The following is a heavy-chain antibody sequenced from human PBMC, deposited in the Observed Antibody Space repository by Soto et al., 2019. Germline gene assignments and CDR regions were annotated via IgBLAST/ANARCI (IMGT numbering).Heavy chain of an antibody. J-gene: IGHJ3*02. Sequence: XGSLILSCASSAFTLSSYAMSWVRQAPGKGLEWVSAISGSGGSTYYADSVKGRFTISRDNSKNTLYLQMNSLRAEDTAVYYCAKWPSIAARPRDGAFDIWGQGTMVTVS. V-gene: IGHV3-23*01. CDR1: AFTLSSYA. CDR2: ISGSGGST. CDR3: AKWPSIAARPRDGAFDI. D-gene: IGHD6-6*01.